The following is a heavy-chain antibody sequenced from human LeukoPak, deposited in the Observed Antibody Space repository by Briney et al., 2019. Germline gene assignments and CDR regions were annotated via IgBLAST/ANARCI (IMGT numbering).Heavy chain of an antibody. Sequence: GASVKVSCKASGYTFTSYDINWVRQATGQGLEWMGWMNPNSGNTGYAQKFQGRVTITADESTSTAYMELSSLRSEDTAVYYCARDLSYYYDSSGYYYADLDYWGQGTLVTVSS. CDR3: ARDLSYYYDSSGYYYADLDY. CDR2: MNPNSGNT. V-gene: IGHV1-8*01. D-gene: IGHD3-22*01. CDR1: GYTFTSYD. J-gene: IGHJ4*02.